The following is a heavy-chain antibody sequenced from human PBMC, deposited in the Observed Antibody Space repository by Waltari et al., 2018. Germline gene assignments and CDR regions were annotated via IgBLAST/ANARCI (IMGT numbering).Heavy chain of an antibody. Sequence: EVQLVESGGGLIQPGGSLRLSCAASGFSISGYWMHWVRLPPGKGLVCVSRIQSDGRSTSYVDSVRGRFTVSRDNAKNTVYLQLNSVTPEDTAVYYCAGERGSGWAYFDYWGQGTLVTVSS. J-gene: IGHJ4*02. CDR2: IQSDGRST. CDR1: GFSISGYW. D-gene: IGHD6-19*01. V-gene: IGHV3-74*01. CDR3: AGERGSGWAYFDY.